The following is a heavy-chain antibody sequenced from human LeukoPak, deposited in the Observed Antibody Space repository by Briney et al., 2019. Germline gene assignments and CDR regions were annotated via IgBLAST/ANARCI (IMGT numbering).Heavy chain of an antibody. Sequence: GESLRISCKGSGYSFTSYWISWVRQMPGKGLEWMGRIDPSGSYTNYSPSFQGHVTISADKSISTAYLQWSSLKASDTAMYYCARDIAAAGIIYYGMDVWGQGTTVTVSS. CDR1: GYSFTSYW. CDR3: ARDIAAAGIIYYGMDV. J-gene: IGHJ6*02. D-gene: IGHD6-13*01. V-gene: IGHV5-10-1*01. CDR2: IDPSGSYT.